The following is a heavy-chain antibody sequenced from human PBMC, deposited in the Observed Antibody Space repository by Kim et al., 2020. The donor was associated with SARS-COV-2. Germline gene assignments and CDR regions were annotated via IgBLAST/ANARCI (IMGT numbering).Heavy chain of an antibody. V-gene: IGHV3-11*05. CDR3: ARGPNYYGSGSYQGRGGMDV. D-gene: IGHD3-10*01. Sequence: RFTISRDNAKNSLYLQMNSLRAEDTAVYYCARGPNYYGSGSYQGRGGMDVWGQGTTVTVSS. J-gene: IGHJ6*02.